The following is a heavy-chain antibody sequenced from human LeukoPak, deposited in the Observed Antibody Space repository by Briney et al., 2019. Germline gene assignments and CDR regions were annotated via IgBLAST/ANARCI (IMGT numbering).Heavy chain of an antibody. CDR2: IIPILGIA. V-gene: IGHV1-69*04. CDR1: GGTFSSYA. CDR3: ARDPVTMVRGVPNWYFDL. Sequence: SVKVSCKASGGTFSSYAISWVRQAPGQGLEWMGRIIPILGIANYAQKFQGRVTITADKSTSTAYMELSSLRSEDTAVYYCARDPVTMVRGVPNWYFDLWGRGTLVTVSS. J-gene: IGHJ2*01. D-gene: IGHD3-10*01.